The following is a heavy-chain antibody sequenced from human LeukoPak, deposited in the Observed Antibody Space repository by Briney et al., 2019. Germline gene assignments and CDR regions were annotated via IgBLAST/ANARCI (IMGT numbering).Heavy chain of an antibody. Sequence: GGSLRLSCAASGFTVSSNYMSWVRQAPGKGLEWVSVIYSGGSTYYADSVKGRFTISRDNSKNTLYLHMNSLRPEDTAVYYCARDPARSYYFDYWGQGTPVTVSS. CDR1: GFTVSSNY. CDR3: ARDPARSYYFDY. V-gene: IGHV3-66*01. J-gene: IGHJ4*02. D-gene: IGHD2-2*01. CDR2: IYSGGST.